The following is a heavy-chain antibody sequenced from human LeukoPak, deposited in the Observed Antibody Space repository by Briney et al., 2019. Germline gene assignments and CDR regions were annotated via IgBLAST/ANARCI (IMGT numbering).Heavy chain of an antibody. Sequence: ASVTVSCKASGYTFTGYYMHWVRQAPGQGLEWMGWINPNSGGTNYAQKFQGRVTMTRDTSISTAYMELSSLRSDDTAVYYCATLSGGWNDADLNYYMDVWGKGTTVTVSS. CDR2: INPNSGGT. CDR1: GYTFTGYY. J-gene: IGHJ6*03. CDR3: ATLSGGWNDADLNYYMDV. V-gene: IGHV1-2*02. D-gene: IGHD1-1*01.